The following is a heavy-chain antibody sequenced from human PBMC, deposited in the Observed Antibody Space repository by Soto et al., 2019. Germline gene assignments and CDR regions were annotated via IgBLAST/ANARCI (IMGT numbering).Heavy chain of an antibody. CDR2: ISAYNGNT. CDR1: GYTFTSYG. V-gene: IGHV1-18*04. J-gene: IGHJ6*02. D-gene: IGHD6-13*01. CDR3: ARGKGLQLVRDGYYGMDV. Sequence: PSVKVSCTASGYTFTSYGISWVRQAPGQGLEWMGWISAYNGNTNYAQKLQGRVTMTTDTSTSTAYMELRSLRSDDTAVYYCARGKGLQLVRDGYYGMDVWGQGTTVTVSS.